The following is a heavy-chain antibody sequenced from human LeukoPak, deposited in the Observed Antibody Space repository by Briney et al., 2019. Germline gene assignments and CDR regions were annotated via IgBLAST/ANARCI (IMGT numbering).Heavy chain of an antibody. CDR2: ISGYNGNT. D-gene: IGHD4-17*01. Sequence: ASVKVSCKTSGYTFTNHGISWVRQAPGQGLEWMGWISGYNGNTNYVQKFRGRVTMTTDTSTSTAYLQLRSLSSDDTALYYCARDLSLGRHDDGEPFDSWGQGTLVTVSS. CDR3: ARDLSLGRHDDGEPFDS. V-gene: IGHV1-18*01. J-gene: IGHJ4*02. CDR1: GYTFTNHG.